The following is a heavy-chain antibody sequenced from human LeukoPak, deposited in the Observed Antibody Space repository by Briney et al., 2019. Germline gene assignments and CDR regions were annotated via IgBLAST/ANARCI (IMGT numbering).Heavy chain of an antibody. CDR3: ARWGARDSSSCQGDY. J-gene: IGHJ4*02. CDR1: GFTFSSYW. CDR2: IKQDGSEK. D-gene: IGHD6-13*01. Sequence: PGGSLRLSCAASGFTFSSYWMSWVRQAPGKGLEWVANIKQDGSEKYYVDSVKGRSTISRDNAKNSLYLQMNSLRAEDTAVYYCARWGARDSSSCQGDYWGQGTLVTVSS. V-gene: IGHV3-7*01.